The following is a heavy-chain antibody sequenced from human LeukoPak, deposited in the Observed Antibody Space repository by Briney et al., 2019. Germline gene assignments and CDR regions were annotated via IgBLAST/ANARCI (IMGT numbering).Heavy chain of an antibody. V-gene: IGHV4-59*12. CDR3: ARDASRTSKVATASDY. J-gene: IGHJ4*02. CDR2: IYYSGST. Sequence: SETLSLTCTVSGGSISSYYWSWIRQPPGKGLEWIGYIYYSGSTNYNPSLKSRVTISVDTSKNQFSLKLSSVTAADTAVYYCARDASRTSKVATASDYWGQGTLVTVSS. CDR1: GGSISSYY. D-gene: IGHD2-21*02.